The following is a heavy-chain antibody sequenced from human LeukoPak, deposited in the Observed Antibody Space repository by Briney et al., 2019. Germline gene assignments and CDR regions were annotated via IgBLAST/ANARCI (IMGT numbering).Heavy chain of an antibody. CDR1: GGTFSSYA. Sequence: SVKVSCKASGGTFSSYAISWVRQAPGQGLEWMGGIIPIFGTANYAQKFQGRVTITADESTSTAYMELSSLRSEDTAVYYCARGGIAVGGIINNHDAFDIWGQGTMVIVSS. V-gene: IGHV1-69*13. D-gene: IGHD6-13*01. J-gene: IGHJ3*02. CDR2: IIPIFGTA. CDR3: ARGGIAVGGIINNHDAFDI.